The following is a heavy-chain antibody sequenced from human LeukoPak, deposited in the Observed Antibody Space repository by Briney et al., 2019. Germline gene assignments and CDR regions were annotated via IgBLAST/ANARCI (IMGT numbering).Heavy chain of an antibody. CDR3: ARDSKWFGEPAGWFDP. CDR2: IYYSGST. Sequence: SETLSLTCTVSGGSISSYYWSWIRQPPGKGLEWIGYIYYSGSTNYNPSLKSRVTISVDTSKNQFSLKLSSVTAADTAVYYCARDSKWFGEPAGWFDPWGQGTLVTVSS. J-gene: IGHJ5*02. V-gene: IGHV4-59*01. D-gene: IGHD3-10*01. CDR1: GGSISSYY.